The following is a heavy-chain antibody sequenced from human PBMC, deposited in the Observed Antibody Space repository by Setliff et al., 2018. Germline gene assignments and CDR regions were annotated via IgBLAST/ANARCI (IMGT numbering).Heavy chain of an antibody. CDR1: GGSISSYY. Sequence: SETLSLTCTVSGGSISSYYWSWIRQPAGKGLEWIGHIYIGGSANYNPSLKSRVTMSIDTSKNQFSLKLNSVTAADTAVYYCARSFSRREKFLLDYWGLGTLVTVSS. J-gene: IGHJ4*02. V-gene: IGHV4-4*07. CDR2: IYIGGSA. CDR3: ARSFSRREKFLLDY.